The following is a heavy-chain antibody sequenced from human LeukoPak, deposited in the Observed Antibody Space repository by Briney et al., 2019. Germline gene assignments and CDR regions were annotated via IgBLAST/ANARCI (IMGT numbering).Heavy chain of an antibody. V-gene: IGHV1-69*01. J-gene: IGHJ3*02. D-gene: IGHD5-18*01. Sequence: SVKVSCKASGGTFSSYAISWVRQAPGQGLEWMGGIIPIFGTANYAQKFQGRVTITADESTSTAYMELSSLRSEDTAVYYCARAPLRGIQLWLCDAFDIWGQGTMVTVSS. CDR3: ARAPLRGIQLWLCDAFDI. CDR2: IIPIFGTA. CDR1: GGTFSSYA.